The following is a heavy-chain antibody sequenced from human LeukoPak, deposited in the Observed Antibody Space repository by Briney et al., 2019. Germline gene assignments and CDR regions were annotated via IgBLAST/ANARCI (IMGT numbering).Heavy chain of an antibody. CDR2: INANSGGT. CDR3: ARSSRYDIWTGYPY. D-gene: IGHD3-9*01. CDR1: GYTFTGYY. V-gene: IGHV1-2*02. J-gene: IGHJ4*02. Sequence: ASVKVSCKASGYTFTGYYMHWVRQAPGHGIEWMGWINANSGGTNYAQKFQGRVTMTRDTSISTAYMELSRLRSDDTAVYYCARSSRYDIWTGYPYWGQGTLVTVSP.